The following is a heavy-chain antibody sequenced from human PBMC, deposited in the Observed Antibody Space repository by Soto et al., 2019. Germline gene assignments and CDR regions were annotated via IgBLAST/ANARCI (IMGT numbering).Heavy chain of an antibody. CDR2: INAGNGNT. Sequence: ASVKVSCKASGYTFTSYAMHWVRQAPGQRLEWMGWINAGNGNTKYSQKFQGRVTITRDTSASTAYMELSSLRSEDTAGYYCARVPYCGGDCSPLPGAFDIWGQGTMVTVSS. J-gene: IGHJ3*02. CDR3: ARVPYCGGDCSPLPGAFDI. V-gene: IGHV1-3*01. D-gene: IGHD2-21*01. CDR1: GYTFTSYA.